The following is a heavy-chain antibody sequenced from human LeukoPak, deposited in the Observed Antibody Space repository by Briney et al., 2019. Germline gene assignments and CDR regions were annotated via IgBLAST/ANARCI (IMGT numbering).Heavy chain of an antibody. D-gene: IGHD6-13*01. V-gene: IGHV3-23*01. J-gene: IGHJ4*02. Sequence: LAGGSLRLSCAASGFTFSNAWMSWVRQAPGKGLEWVSAISGSGASTYYADSVKGRFTISRDNSMNTLYLQMNSLRAEDTAIYYCATHIAAAGTSPLRYWGQGTLVTVSS. CDR1: GFTFSNAW. CDR2: ISGSGAST. CDR3: ATHIAAAGTSPLRY.